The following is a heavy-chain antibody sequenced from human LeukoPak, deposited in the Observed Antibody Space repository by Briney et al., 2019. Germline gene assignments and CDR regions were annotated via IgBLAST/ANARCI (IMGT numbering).Heavy chain of an antibody. CDR2: IIPIFGTR. J-gene: IGHJ3*02. CDR1: GGTFRSYA. Sequence: SVKVSCKASGGTFRSYAISRVRQAPGQGLEWMGRIIPIFGTRNYAQKFQGRVTIITDESTSTAYMELSSLRSEDTAVYYCARDTRRQSSSGYYLMDAFDIWGQGTMVTVSS. D-gene: IGHD3-22*01. CDR3: ARDTRRQSSSGYYLMDAFDI. V-gene: IGHV1-69*05.